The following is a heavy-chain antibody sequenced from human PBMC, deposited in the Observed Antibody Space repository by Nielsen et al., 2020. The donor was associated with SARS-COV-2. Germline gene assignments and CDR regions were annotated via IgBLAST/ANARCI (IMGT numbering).Heavy chain of an antibody. J-gene: IGHJ6*02. D-gene: IGHD2-2*01. Sequence: GGSLRLSCAASGFTFSTYAMSWVRQAPGKGLEWVSLVSDSGGRTYYADSVKGRFTISRDNAKNTVYLQMDSLRVEDTAVYYCYLLGPDYGMDVWGQGTTVTVSS. CDR2: VSDSGGRT. V-gene: IGHV3-23*01. CDR1: GFTFSTYA. CDR3: YLLGPDYGMDV.